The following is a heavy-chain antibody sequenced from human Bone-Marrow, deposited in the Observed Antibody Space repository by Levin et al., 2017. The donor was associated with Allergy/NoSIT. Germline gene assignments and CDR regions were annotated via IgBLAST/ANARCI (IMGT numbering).Heavy chain of an antibody. J-gene: IGHJ4*02. V-gene: IGHV3-30*18. Sequence: LSLTCAASGFPFSSYGMHWVRQAPGNGLEWVAVISYDGSNKYYADSVKGRFTISRDNSKNTLYLQMNSLRAEDTAVYYCAKLPDGDYVTIDYWGQGTLVTVSS. CDR1: GFPFSSYG. CDR2: ISYDGSNK. CDR3: AKLPDGDYVTIDY. D-gene: IGHD4-17*01.